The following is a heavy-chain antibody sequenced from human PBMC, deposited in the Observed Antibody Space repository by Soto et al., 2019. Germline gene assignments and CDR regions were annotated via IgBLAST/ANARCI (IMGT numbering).Heavy chain of an antibody. D-gene: IGHD1-20*01. CDR1: GYPLSSGYY. CDR3: ARDLSSPLYDWNGNFDY. V-gene: IGHV4-38-2*02. CDR2: IYHSGST. Sequence: SETLSLTCAVSGYPLSSGYYWGWIRQPPGKGLEWIGSIYHSGSTYYNPSLKSRVIISIDTSKNQFSLKLSSVTAADTAVYFCARDLSSPLYDWNGNFDYWGQGTLVTVSS. J-gene: IGHJ4*02.